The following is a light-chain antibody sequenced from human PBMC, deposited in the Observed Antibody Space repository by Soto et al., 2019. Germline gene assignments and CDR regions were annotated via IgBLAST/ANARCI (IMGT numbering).Light chain of an antibody. J-gene: IGKJ5*01. Sequence: EIVLTQSPGTLSLSPGERATLSCRASQSVSSKYFAWYQQKPGQAPRLLIYGVSSRATGIPDRFSGSGSGTDFTLTISRLEPEDFAVYYCEQYGISPRTFGQGTRLDIK. CDR1: QSVSSKY. CDR2: GVS. CDR3: EQYGISPRT. V-gene: IGKV3-20*01.